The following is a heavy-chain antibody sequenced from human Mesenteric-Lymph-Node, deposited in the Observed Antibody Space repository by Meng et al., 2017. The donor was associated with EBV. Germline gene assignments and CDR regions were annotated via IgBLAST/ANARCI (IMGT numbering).Heavy chain of an antibody. CDR1: GGTFSSHA. V-gene: IGHV1-69*01. J-gene: IGHJ4*02. CDR2: IVPIFGTT. D-gene: IGHD5-12*01. CDR3: ARGAATMPLEY. Sequence: QVHVVQSGDGVKEPGSSGKVSCKASGGTFSSHAFSWVRQAPGQGLEWMGGIVPIFGTTTYAQKFQGRLTITADEATSTAHMELHGLRSDDTALYFCARGAATMPLEYWGQGALVTVSS.